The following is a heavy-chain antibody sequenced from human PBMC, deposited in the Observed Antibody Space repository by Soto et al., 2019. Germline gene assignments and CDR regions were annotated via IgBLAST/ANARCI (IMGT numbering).Heavy chain of an antibody. CDR2: IYHSGST. Sequence: SETLFLTCAVSGYSISSGYYWGWIRQPPGKGLEWIGSIYHSGSTYYNPSLKSRVTISVDTSKNQFSLKLSSVTAADTAVYYCARVGGHYGDYFWFDPWGQGTLVTVSS. J-gene: IGHJ5*02. D-gene: IGHD4-17*01. V-gene: IGHV4-38-2*01. CDR3: ARVGGHYGDYFWFDP. CDR1: GYSISSGYY.